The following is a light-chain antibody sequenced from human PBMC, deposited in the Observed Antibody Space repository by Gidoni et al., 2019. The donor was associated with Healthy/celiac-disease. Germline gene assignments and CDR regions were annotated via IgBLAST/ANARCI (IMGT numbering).Light chain of an antibody. V-gene: IGLV2-8*01. CDR2: EVN. Sequence: QSALPQPPSASGSPGQSVTISCTGTSSDVGAYDYVSWYQQHPGKAPQLMIYEVNKRPSGVPDRFSGSKSGNTASLIVSGLQAEDEADYYCSSYAGSSDWVFGGGTKLTVL. CDR3: SSYAGSSDWV. J-gene: IGLJ3*02. CDR1: SSDVGAYDY.